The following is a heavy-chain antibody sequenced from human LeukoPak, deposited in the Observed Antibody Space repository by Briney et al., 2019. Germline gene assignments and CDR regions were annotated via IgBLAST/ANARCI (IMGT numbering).Heavy chain of an antibody. D-gene: IGHD3-10*01. Sequence: GGSLRLSCAASEFTVSSNYMHWVRQAPGKGLEWVSLIYIGGNTFYADSVKGRFIISRDNSKNTLYLQMNSLRAEDTAVYYCAREDGSGSYPGYYYGMDVWGQGTTVTVSS. CDR1: EFTVSSNY. J-gene: IGHJ6*02. CDR3: AREDGSGSYPGYYYGMDV. V-gene: IGHV3-53*01. CDR2: IYIGGNT.